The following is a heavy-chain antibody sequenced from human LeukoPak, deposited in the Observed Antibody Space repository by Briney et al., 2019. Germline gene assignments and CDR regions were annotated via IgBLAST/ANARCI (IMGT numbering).Heavy chain of an antibody. D-gene: IGHD2/OR15-2a*01. J-gene: IGHJ4*02. CDR1: GFTFSSSA. Sequence: PGGSLRLSCAASGFTFSSSAMSWVRQAPGKGLEWVSSISGSGGSPYYANSVKGRFTISRDNSKNTLYLQMNSLRAEDTAVYYCAKGPLLWDWGQGTLVTVSS. CDR2: ISGSGGSP. CDR3: AKGPLLWD. V-gene: IGHV3-23*01.